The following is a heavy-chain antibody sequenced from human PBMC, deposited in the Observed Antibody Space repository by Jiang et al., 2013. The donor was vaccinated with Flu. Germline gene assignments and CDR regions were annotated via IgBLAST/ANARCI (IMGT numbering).Heavy chain of an antibody. J-gene: IGHJ3*02. CDR2: TYYRSKWYN. D-gene: IGHD3-9*01. CDR1: GDSVSGNSAA. CDR3: ARGGDIWALRAFDI. V-gene: IGHV6-1*01. Sequence: SQTLSLTCAISGDSVSGNSAAWNWIRQSPSRGLEWLGRTYYRSKWYNDYAVSMKSRITINPDTSKNQFSLQLNSVTPEDTAVYYCARGGDIWALRAFDIWGQGTMVTVSS.